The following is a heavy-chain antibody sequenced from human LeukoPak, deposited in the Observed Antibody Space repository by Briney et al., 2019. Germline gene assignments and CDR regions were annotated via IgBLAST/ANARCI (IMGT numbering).Heavy chain of an antibody. V-gene: IGHV3-74*01. J-gene: IGHJ4*02. CDR3: TRVRGYNGYDSGY. CDR1: GFTFSSYR. CDR2: INSDGSST. D-gene: IGHD5-12*01. Sequence: PGGSLRLSCAASGFTFSSYRMHWVRQAPGKGLVWVSRINSDGSSTSYAGSVKGRFTISRDNAKNTLYLQMNSLRAEDTAVYYCTRVRGYNGYDSGYWGQGTLVTVSS.